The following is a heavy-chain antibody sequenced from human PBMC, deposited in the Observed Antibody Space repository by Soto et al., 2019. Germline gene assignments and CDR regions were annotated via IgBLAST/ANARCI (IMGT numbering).Heavy chain of an antibody. J-gene: IGHJ6*02. V-gene: IGHV3-30-3*01. D-gene: IGHD6-13*01. CDR2: ISYDGSNK. CDR3: ARESEEAGSWYSHYYFYGMDV. Sequence: PGGSLRLSCAASGFTFRSYAMHWVRQAPGKGLEWVAVISYDGSNKYYADSVKGRFTISRDNSKNTLYLQMNSLRAEDTAVYYCARESEEAGSWYSHYYFYGMDVWGQGTTVTVSS. CDR1: GFTFRSYA.